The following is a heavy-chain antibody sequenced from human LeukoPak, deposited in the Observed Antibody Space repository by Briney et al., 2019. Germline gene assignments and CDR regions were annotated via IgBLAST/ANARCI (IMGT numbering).Heavy chain of an antibody. V-gene: IGHV1-2*02. CDR1: GYTFTGYY. CDR2: INPNSGGT. J-gene: IGHJ4*02. Sequence: ASVKVSCKASGYTFTGYYMHWVRQAPGQGLEWMGWINPNSGGTNYAQKFQGRVTMTRDTSITTAYMELSRLRSDDTAVYYCAREVLGWLAFDYWGQGTLVTVSS. CDR3: AREVLGWLAFDY. D-gene: IGHD3-3*01.